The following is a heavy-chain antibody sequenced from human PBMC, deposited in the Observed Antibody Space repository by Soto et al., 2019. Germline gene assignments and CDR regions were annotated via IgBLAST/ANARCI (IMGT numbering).Heavy chain of an antibody. Sequence: QVQLQDAGPGLVKPSETLSLTGTAPGGSISRYYWSWIRQPPGQGLEWIGYIYYSGSTNYNPSLKSRVTISVDTSKNQFSLKLSSVTAADTAVYYCARLLWSSVDWFDPWGQGTLVTVSS. CDR1: GGSISRYY. CDR3: ARLLWSSVDWFDP. CDR2: IYYSGST. V-gene: IGHV4-59*08. J-gene: IGHJ5*02. D-gene: IGHD3-10*01.